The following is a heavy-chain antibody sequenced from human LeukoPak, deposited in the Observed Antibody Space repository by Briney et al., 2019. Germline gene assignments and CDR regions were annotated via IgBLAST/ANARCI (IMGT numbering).Heavy chain of an antibody. CDR1: GGSISSYY. J-gene: IGHJ6*03. V-gene: IGHV4-34*01. Sequence: SETLSLTCTVSGGSISSYYWSWIRQPPGKGLEWIGEINHSGSTNYNPSLKSRVTISVDTSKNQFSLKLSSVTAADTAVYYCARGGRNYDFWSGYYNRDYYYYMDVWGKGTTVTVSS. CDR3: ARGGRNYDFWSGYYNRDYYYYMDV. D-gene: IGHD3-3*01. CDR2: INHSGST.